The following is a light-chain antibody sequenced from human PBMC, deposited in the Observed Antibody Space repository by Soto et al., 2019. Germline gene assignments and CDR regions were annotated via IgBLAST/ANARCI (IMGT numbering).Light chain of an antibody. J-gene: IGLJ2*01. CDR1: TSNIGAGYD. Sequence: QSVLTQPPSVSGAPGQRITISCTGNTSNIGAGYDVHWYQQLPGTAPKLLIYGNNNRPSGVPDRVSGSKSGTSASLAITGLQPEDEADYYWQSYDSRLIGLVFGGGTKLTVL. CDR3: QSYDSRLIGLV. CDR2: GNN. V-gene: IGLV1-40*01.